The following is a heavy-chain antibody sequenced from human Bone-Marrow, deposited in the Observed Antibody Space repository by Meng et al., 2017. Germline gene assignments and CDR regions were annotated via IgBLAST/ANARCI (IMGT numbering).Heavy chain of an antibody. V-gene: IGHV1-69*13. D-gene: IGHD5-18*01. Sequence: SVKVSCKASGGTFSSYAISWVRQAPGQGLEWMGGIIPIFGTANYAQKFQGRATITADESTSTAYMELSSLRSEDTAVYYCARSSRTAMVRVYDAFDIWGQGTMVTVSS. J-gene: IGHJ3*02. CDR2: IIPIFGTA. CDR1: GGTFSSYA. CDR3: ARSSRTAMVRVYDAFDI.